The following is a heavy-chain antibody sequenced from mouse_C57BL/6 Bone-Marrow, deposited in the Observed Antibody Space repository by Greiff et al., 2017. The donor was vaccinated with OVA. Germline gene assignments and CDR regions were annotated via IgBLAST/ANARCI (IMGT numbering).Heavy chain of an antibody. CDR1: GYSITSGYY. D-gene: IGHD2-1*01. J-gene: IGHJ4*01. CDR3: ARVGNYAYYAMDY. Sequence: VQLKESGPGLVKPSQSLSLTCSVTGYSITSGYYWNWIRQFPGNKLEWMGYISYDGSNNYNPSLKNRISITRDTSKNQFFLKLNSVTTEDTATYYCARVGNYAYYAMDYWGQGTSVTVSS. CDR2: ISYDGSN. V-gene: IGHV3-6*01.